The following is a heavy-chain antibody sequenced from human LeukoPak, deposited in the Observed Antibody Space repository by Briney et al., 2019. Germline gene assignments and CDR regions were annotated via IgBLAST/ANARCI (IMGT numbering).Heavy chain of an antibody. CDR2: IYANSGGT. CDR3: ARLAYDASAY. V-gene: IGHV1-2*02. CDR1: GYTFTGYY. Sequence: ASVKVSCKASGYTFTGYYLHWVRQAPGQGLEHMGWIYANSGGTKYAQKFQGRVTTTRDTSISTAYMELSSLTSDDTAVYYCARLAYDASAYWGQGTLVTVST. J-gene: IGHJ4*02. D-gene: IGHD5-12*01.